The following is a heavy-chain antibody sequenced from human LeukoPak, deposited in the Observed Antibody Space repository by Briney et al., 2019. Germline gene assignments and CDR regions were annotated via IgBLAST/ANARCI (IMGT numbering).Heavy chain of an antibody. D-gene: IGHD3-22*01. V-gene: IGHV3-30*18. CDR1: GFTFSSYG. Sequence: PGRSLRLSCAASGFTFSSYGMHWVRQAPGKGLEWVAVISYDGSNKYYADSVKGRFTISRDNSKNTLYLQMNSLRAEDTAAYYCAKEHYYDSSGYYYIQYFQHWGQGTLVTVSS. CDR3: AKEHYYDSSGYYYIQYFQH. CDR2: ISYDGSNK. J-gene: IGHJ1*01.